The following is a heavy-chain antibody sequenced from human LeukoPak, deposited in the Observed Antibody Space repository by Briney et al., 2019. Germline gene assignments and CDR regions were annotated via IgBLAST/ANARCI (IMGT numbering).Heavy chain of an antibody. J-gene: IGHJ5*02. Sequence: SQTLSLTCTVSGSSISSGDYYWSWIRQPPGKGLEWIGYIYYSGSTYYNPSLKSRVTISVDTSKNQFSLKLSSVTAADTAVYYCARKLRGSRIVVITTPWFDPWGQGTLVTVSS. CDR2: IYYSGST. V-gene: IGHV4-30-4*08. CDR1: GSSISSGDYY. CDR3: ARKLRGSRIVVITTPWFDP. D-gene: IGHD3-22*01.